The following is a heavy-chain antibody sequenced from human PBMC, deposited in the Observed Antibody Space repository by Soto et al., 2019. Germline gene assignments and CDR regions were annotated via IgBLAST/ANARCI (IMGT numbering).Heavy chain of an antibody. Sequence: QVELVESGGGVVQPGGSLRLSCAASGFTFSNYGLHWVRQAPGKGLEWAAAISFDGSNKYYAASMKGRITVSRDNSKNTLSLQMTSLRTEDTARYYCAIFLMEVDRAMMPGAYWCQGTLVTVSS. J-gene: IGHJ4*02. D-gene: IGHD5-18*01. V-gene: IGHV3-30*03. CDR3: AIFLMEVDRAMMPGAY. CDR2: ISFDGSNK. CDR1: GFTFSNYG.